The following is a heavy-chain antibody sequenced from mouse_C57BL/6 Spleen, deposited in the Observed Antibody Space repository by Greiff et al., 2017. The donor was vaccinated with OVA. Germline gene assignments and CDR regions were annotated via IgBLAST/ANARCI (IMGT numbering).Heavy chain of an antibody. D-gene: IGHD1-1*01. CDR1: GYTFTSYW. J-gene: IGHJ3*01. V-gene: IGHV1-64*01. Sequence: QVQLQQPGAELVKPGASVKLSCTASGYTFTSYWMHWVKQRPGQGLEWIGMIHPNSGSTNYNEKFKSKATLTVDKSSSTAYMQLSSLTSEDSAVYYCARGGPITTVRFAYWGQGTLVTVSA. CDR3: ARGGPITTVRFAY. CDR2: IHPNSGST.